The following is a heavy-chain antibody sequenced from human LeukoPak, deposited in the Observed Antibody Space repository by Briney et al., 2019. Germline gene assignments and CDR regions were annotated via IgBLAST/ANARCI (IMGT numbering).Heavy chain of an antibody. CDR3: ARDGGPTAFDY. D-gene: IGHD3-16*01. CDR1: GGSISTSSYY. Sequence: KPSETLSLTCTVSGGSISTSSYYWGWVRQPPGKGLEWIGNIFYSGSTYYSPSLKSRVTISLDTSRNQFSLKLNSVTAADTAVYYCARDGGPTAFDYWGQGTLVTVSS. J-gene: IGHJ4*02. CDR2: IFYSGST. V-gene: IGHV4-39*07.